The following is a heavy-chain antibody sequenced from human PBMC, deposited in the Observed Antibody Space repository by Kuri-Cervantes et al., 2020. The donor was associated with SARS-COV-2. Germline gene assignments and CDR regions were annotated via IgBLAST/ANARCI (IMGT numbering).Heavy chain of an antibody. J-gene: IGHJ4*02. D-gene: IGHD2-21*01. CDR1: GFNFSRTD. CDR3: AKDRVGVQDF. V-gene: IGHV3-30*18. Sequence: GESLKISCAASGFNFSRTDMHWVRQAPGKGLEWVAVISHDGKNKKCIASGKGRFTISRDNSQNTLYLHMKSLRSEDMAMYYCAKDRVGVQDFWGQGTLVTVSS. CDR2: ISHDGKNK.